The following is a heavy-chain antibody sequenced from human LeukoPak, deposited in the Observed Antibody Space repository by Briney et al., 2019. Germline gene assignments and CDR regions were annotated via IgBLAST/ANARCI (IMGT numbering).Heavy chain of an antibody. CDR2: IYHSGNT. CDR3: MNYYMDV. J-gene: IGHJ6*03. Sequence: SETLSLTCTVSGYSISSGYYWGWIRQPPGKGLEWIGSIYHSGNTYYNPSLKSRVTISVDTSKNQFSLKLSSVTAADTAVYYCMNYYMDVWGKGTTVTVSS. CDR1: GYSISSGYY. V-gene: IGHV4-38-2*02.